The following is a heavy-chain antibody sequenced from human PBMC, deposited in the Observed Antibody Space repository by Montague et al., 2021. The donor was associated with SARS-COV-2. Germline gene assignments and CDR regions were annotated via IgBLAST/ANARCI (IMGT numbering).Heavy chain of an antibody. V-gene: IGHV4-59*01. J-gene: IGHJ4*02. CDR3: ASPGGSCTGGSCYFAY. CDR1: GGSISTYY. D-gene: IGHD2-15*01. Sequence: SETLSLTCSVSGGSISTYYWSWIRQPPGKGLEWIGYIYYSGSTNYNPSLKSRVTISIDTSKNQFSLELSSVTAADMAVYYCASPGGSCTGGSCYFAYWGQGTMVTVSS. CDR2: IYYSGST.